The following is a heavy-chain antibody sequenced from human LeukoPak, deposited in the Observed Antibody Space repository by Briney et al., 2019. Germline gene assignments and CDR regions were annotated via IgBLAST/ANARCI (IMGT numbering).Heavy chain of an antibody. V-gene: IGHV1-46*01. J-gene: IGHJ4*02. CDR1: GYTFTSYY. CDR2: INPSGGST. CDR3: ARHGIAVAGDY. Sequence: ASVKVSCKASGYTFTSYYMHWVRQAPGQGREWMGIINPSGGSTSYAQKFQGRVTMTRDTSTSTVYMELRSLRSDDTAVYYCARHGIAVAGDYWGQGTLVTVSS. D-gene: IGHD6-19*01.